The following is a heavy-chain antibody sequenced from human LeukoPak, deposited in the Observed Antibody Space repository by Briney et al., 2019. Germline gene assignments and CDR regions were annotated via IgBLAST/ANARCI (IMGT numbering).Heavy chain of an antibody. D-gene: IGHD6-19*01. Sequence: SETLSLTCTVSGASISNYYWSWIRQPPGKGLEWIGYIYYTGRTNFNPSLKSRVTMSVDTSKNQLSLKLSSVTAADTAVYYCARHAAVARSFHPYDYYYGMDVWGQGTTVTVSS. CDR3: ARHAAVARSFHPYDYYYGMDV. J-gene: IGHJ6*02. V-gene: IGHV4-59*01. CDR1: GASISNYY. CDR2: IYYTGRT.